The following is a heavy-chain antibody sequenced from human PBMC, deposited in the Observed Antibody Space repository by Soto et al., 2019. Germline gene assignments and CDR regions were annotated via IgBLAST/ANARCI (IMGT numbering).Heavy chain of an antibody. CDR1: GFTFGSFW. J-gene: IGHJ6*02. CDR2: IKQDGSQK. V-gene: IGHV3-7*05. CDR3: ARPPTYYYDSSGYHYGMDV. Sequence: GRSMRLSWAAVGFTFGSFWISWVRQAPGKWLEWVANIKQDGSQKYYVDSEKGRSTISRDNAKNSLYLQMNSLRAEDTAVYYCARPPTYYYDSSGYHYGMDVWGQGTTVTVSS. D-gene: IGHD3-22*01.